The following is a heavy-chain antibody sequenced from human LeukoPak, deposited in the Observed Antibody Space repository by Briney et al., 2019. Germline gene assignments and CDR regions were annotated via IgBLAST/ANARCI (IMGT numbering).Heavy chain of an antibody. CDR2: IRYDGSNK. CDR3: AKDDPNTYYYGSESPDY. V-gene: IGHV3-30*02. J-gene: IGHJ4*02. Sequence: GGSLRLSCAASGFTFSSYGMHWVRQAPGKGLEWVAFIRYDGSNKYYADSVKGRFTISRDNSKNTLYLQMNSLRAEDTAVYYCAKDDPNTYYYGSESPDYWGQGTLVTVSS. D-gene: IGHD3-10*01. CDR1: GFTFSSYG.